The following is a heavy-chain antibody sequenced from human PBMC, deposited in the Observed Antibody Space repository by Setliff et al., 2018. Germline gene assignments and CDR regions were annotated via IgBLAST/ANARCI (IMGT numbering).Heavy chain of an antibody. CDR2: ISGTDSNT. J-gene: IGHJ4*02. CDR3: AKDRPQGVNGRSLDY. D-gene: IGHD3-10*01. Sequence: LSLSCAASGFTFNNYAMNWVRQAPGKGLEWVSTISGTDSNTDYADSVKGRFTISRDNPQNTLYLQMNSLRAEDTAVYYCAKDRPQGVNGRSLDYWGRGALVTVSS. V-gene: IGHV3-23*01. CDR1: GFTFNNYA.